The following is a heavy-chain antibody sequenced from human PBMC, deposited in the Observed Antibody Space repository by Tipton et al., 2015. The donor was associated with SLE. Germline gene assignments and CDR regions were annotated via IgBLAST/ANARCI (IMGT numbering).Heavy chain of an antibody. CDR1: GYTFTSDY. V-gene: IGHV1-46*01. CDR3: ARGTRGYKYERRDYMDV. J-gene: IGHJ6*02. CDR2: MNPSGGST. Sequence: QLVQSGAEVKKPGASVKVSCRPSGYTFTSDYMHWVRQAPGQGLEWMGIMNPSGGSTNYAQKFQDRLTMTRDTSTGTVYMELSSLRSEDTAVYYCARGTRGYKYERRDYMDVWGQGTTVTVSS. D-gene: IGHD5-12*01.